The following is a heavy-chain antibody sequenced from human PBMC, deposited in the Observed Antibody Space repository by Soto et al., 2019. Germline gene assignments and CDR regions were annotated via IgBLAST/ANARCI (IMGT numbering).Heavy chain of an antibody. CDR2: ISGSGGST. V-gene: IGHV3-23*01. CDR3: AKDWSGGASDV. D-gene: IGHD3-16*01. J-gene: IGHJ3*01. CDR1: GFSFSVFA. Sequence: EVDLLESGGGLAQPGGSRRLSCAASGFSFSVFAMTWVRQAPGKGLEWVSRISGSGGSTYYADSVKGRFTISRDNSKNMLYLQMNSLRGKDTAVYYCAKDWSGGASDVWGQGTMVIVSS.